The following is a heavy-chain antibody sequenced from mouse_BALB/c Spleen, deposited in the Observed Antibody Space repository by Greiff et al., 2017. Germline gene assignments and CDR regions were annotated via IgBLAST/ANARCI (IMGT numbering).Heavy chain of an antibody. CDR2: INPNNGGT. D-gene: IGHD1-1*01. V-gene: IGHV1-18*01. J-gene: IGHJ4*01. CDR3: ARPITTVPYYYAMDY. Sequence: VQLKQSGPELVKPGASVKIPCKASGYTFTDYNMDWVKQSHGKSLEWIGDINPNNGGTIYNQKFKGKATLTVDKSSSTAYMELRSLTSEDTAVYYCARPITTVPYYYAMDYWGQGTSVTVSS. CDR1: GYTFTDYN.